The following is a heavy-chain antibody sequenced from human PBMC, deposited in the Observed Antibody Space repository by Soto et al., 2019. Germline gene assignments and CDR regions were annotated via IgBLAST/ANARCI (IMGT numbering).Heavy chain of an antibody. J-gene: IGHJ6*02. V-gene: IGHV3-23*01. Sequence: GGSLRLSCAASGFTFSSYAMSWVRQAPGKGLEWVSAISGSGGSTYYADSVKGRFTISRDNSKNTLYLQMNSLRAEDTAVYYCAKYGFWSAMGEYYYYGMDVWGQGTTVTVSS. CDR3: AKYGFWSAMGEYYYYGMDV. CDR2: ISGSGGST. D-gene: IGHD3-3*01. CDR1: GFTFSSYA.